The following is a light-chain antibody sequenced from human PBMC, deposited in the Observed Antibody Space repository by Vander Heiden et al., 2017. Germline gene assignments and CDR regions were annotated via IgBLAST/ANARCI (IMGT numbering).Light chain of an antibody. CDR3: QQYYTYPRT. CDR1: QGISSY. Sequence: AIPMTQSPSSISASAGDRVTITSRASQGISSYLDWYQQKPGKAPKLLIDAASSLQSGVPSRFSGSGSGTDFTLTIGCLQSEDFASYYCQQYYTYPRTFGQGTKVEIK. J-gene: IGKJ1*01. CDR2: AAS. V-gene: IGKV1-8*01.